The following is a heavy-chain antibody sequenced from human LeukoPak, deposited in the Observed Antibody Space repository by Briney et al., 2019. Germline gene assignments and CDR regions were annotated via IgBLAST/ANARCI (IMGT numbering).Heavy chain of an antibody. Sequence: ASVKVSCKASGGTFSSYAISWVRQAPGQGLEWMGWINPNSGGTNYAQKFQGRVTMTRDTSISTVYMELSRLRSDDTAVYYCARLGEFDAFDIWGQGTMVTVSS. CDR3: ARLGEFDAFDI. CDR1: GGTFSSYA. CDR2: INPNSGGT. D-gene: IGHD3-10*01. V-gene: IGHV1-2*02. J-gene: IGHJ3*02.